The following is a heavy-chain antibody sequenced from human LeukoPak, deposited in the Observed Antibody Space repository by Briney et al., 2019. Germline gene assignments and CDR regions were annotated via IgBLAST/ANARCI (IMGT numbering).Heavy chain of an antibody. Sequence: GGSLRLSFAGSGFTFRSYAMSWVRQSPVKGLEWVSAISDSGDGTYYADSVKARFTISRDNSKNTVYLEMSSLRAEDTAVYYCVREVSAWPKNWFDPWGQGTLVTVSS. J-gene: IGHJ5*02. CDR2: ISDSGDGT. D-gene: IGHD3-3*01. V-gene: IGHV3-23*01. CDR3: VREVSAWPKNWFDP. CDR1: GFTFRSYA.